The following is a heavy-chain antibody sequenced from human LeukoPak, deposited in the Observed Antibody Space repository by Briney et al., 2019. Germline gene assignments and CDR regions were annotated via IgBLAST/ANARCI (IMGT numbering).Heavy chain of an antibody. CDR1: GGSISSYY. D-gene: IGHD6-13*01. CDR3: AGVRGSSSWSYYYYGMYV. Sequence: SETLSLTCTVSGGSISSYYWSWFRQPPGKGLEWIGYIYYSGGSKYNPSLKSRVPISIDTSKNQFSLKLSSVTAADTAVSYCAGVRGSSSWSYYYYGMYVWGGGTTVTAAS. J-gene: IGHJ6*04. CDR2: IYYSGGS. V-gene: IGHV4-59*01.